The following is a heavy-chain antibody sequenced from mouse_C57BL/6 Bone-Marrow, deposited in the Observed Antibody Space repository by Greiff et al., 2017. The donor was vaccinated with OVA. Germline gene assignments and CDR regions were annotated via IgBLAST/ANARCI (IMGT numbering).Heavy chain of an antibody. Sequence: VQLQQPGAELARPGASVKLSCKASGYTFTSYGISWVKQRTGQGLEWIGEIYPRSGNTYYNEKFKGKATLTADKSSSTAYMELRSLTSEASAVYFYARRIYYYGSSYAWFAYWGQGTLVTVSA. CDR1: GYTFTSYG. J-gene: IGHJ3*01. CDR2: IYPRSGNT. D-gene: IGHD1-1*01. CDR3: ARRIYYYGSSYAWFAY. V-gene: IGHV1-81*01.